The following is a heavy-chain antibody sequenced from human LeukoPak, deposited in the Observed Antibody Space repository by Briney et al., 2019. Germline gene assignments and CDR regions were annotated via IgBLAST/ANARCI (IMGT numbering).Heavy chain of an antibody. V-gene: IGHV4-39*07. CDR3: ASDELNYDSMPDP. D-gene: IGHD3-22*01. J-gene: IGHJ5*02. Sequence: SETLSLTCTVSGGSISSSSYYWGWIRQPPGKGLEWIGSIYYSGSTYYNPFLKSRVTISVDTSKNQFSLKLSSVTAADTAVYYCASDELNYDSMPDPWGQGTLVTVSS. CDR1: GGSISSSSYY. CDR2: IYYSGST.